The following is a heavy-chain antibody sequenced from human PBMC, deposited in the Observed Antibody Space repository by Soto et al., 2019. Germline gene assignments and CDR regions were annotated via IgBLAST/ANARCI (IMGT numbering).Heavy chain of an antibody. V-gene: IGHV4-59*08. J-gene: IGHJ4*02. CDR1: GGSISSYY. CDR3: ARHSPDFDWLSQFDY. Sequence: QVQLQESGPGLVKPSETLSLICTVSGGSISSYYWSWIRQTPGKGLEWIGYIFYFGSTNYNPSLKSRVTLSIDTSKNQLSLKLSSVTAADTAVYYCARHSPDFDWLSQFDYWGQGTLVTVSS. CDR2: IFYFGST. D-gene: IGHD3-9*01.